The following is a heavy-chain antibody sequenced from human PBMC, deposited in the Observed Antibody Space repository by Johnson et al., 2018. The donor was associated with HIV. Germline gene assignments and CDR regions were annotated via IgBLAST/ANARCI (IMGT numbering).Heavy chain of an antibody. CDR3: ASVYYDILTGYYYDAFDI. CDR1: GFTFSSYW. V-gene: IGHV3-7*01. D-gene: IGHD3-9*01. J-gene: IGHJ3*02. CDR2: IKRDGSDR. Sequence: VESGGGLVQPGGSLRLSCAASGFTFSSYWMTWVRQAPGNGLEWVANIKRDGSDRYYVDSVKGRFTISRDNSKTTRSLQMNSLGAEDTAVYYCASVYYDILTGYYYDAFDIWGQGTMVTVSS.